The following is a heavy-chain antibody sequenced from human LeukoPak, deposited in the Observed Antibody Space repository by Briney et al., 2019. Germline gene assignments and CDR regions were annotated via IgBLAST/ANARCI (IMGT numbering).Heavy chain of an antibody. CDR2: IKQDGSEK. CDR1: GFTFSSYW. Sequence: GGSLRLSCAASGFTFSSYWMSWVRQAPGKGLEWVANIKQDGSEKYYVDSVKGRFTVSRDNSNNRLYLHMSGLTAADTAVYYCAKDRSIGTYYTFDHWGQGSLVTVSS. CDR3: AKDRSIGTYYTFDH. V-gene: IGHV3-7*03. D-gene: IGHD1-26*01. J-gene: IGHJ4*02.